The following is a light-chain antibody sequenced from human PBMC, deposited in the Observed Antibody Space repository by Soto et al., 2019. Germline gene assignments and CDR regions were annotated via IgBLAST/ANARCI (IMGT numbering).Light chain of an antibody. Sequence: DVPMTQTPSSLSASVGDRVILTCRASQSIGNWLAWYQQKPGKAPKLLIYKASSLESGVPTRFSGSGSGTDFTLTISSLQPEDFATYYCQQYNSYVFGPGTKVAIK. CDR3: QQYNSYV. J-gene: IGKJ3*01. V-gene: IGKV1-5*03. CDR2: KAS. CDR1: QSIGNW.